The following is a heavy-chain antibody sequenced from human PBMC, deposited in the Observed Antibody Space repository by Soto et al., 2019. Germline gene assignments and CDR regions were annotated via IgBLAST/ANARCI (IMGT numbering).Heavy chain of an antibody. CDR2: INHSGST. CDR1: GGSFSCYY. D-gene: IGHD5-18*01. Sequence: SETLSLTCAVYGGSFSCYYWSWIRQPPGKGLEWIGEINHSGSTNYNPSLKSRVTISVDTSKNQFSLKLSSVTAADTAVYYCARYSYGIFDYWGQGTLVTVSS. J-gene: IGHJ4*02. V-gene: IGHV4-34*01. CDR3: ARYSYGIFDY.